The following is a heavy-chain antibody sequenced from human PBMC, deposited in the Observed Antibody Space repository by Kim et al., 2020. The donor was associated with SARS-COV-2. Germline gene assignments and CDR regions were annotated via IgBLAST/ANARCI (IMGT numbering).Heavy chain of an antibody. V-gene: IGHV3-30*18. CDR2: ISYDGSNK. J-gene: IGHJ6*02. D-gene: IGHD3-16*01. Sequence: GGSLRLSCAASGFTFSSYGMHWVRQAPGKGLQWVAVISYDGSNKYYADSVKGRFTISRDNSKNTLYLQMNSLRAEDTAVYYCAKNYYDVWATPGGMDVWGQGTTVTVSS. CDR1: GFTFSSYG. CDR3: AKNYYDVWATPGGMDV.